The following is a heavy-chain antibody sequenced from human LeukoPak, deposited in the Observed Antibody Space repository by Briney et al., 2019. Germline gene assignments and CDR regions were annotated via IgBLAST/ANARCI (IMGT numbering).Heavy chain of an antibody. CDR1: GFTFSSYA. Sequence: GESLRLSCAASGFTFSSYAMHWVRQAPGKGLEWVAVISYDGSNKYYADSVKGRFTISRDNSKNTLYLQMNSLRAEDTAVYYCARGRGKGWYFDLWGRGTLVTVSS. V-gene: IGHV3-30*01. D-gene: IGHD4-23*01. CDR2: ISYDGSNK. J-gene: IGHJ2*01. CDR3: ARGRGKGWYFDL.